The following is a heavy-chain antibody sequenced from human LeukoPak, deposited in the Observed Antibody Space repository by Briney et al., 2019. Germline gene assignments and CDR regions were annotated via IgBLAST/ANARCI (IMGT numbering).Heavy chain of an antibody. CDR1: GLSLSSHA. V-gene: IGHV3-21*04. Sequence: GGALRLSGEASGLSLSSHAMHWVRQPPGKGLEWVSSITSTRSDIYDADPGKGRFTISRDNAKNSPYLQMNSLRAEDTAVYYCAKDRSYWNDATLDYWGQGTLVTVSS. CDR2: ITSTRSDI. CDR3: AKDRSYWNDATLDY. D-gene: IGHD1-1*01. J-gene: IGHJ4*02.